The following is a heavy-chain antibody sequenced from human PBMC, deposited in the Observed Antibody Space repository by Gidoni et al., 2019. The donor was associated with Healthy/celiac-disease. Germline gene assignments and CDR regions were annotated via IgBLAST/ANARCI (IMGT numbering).Heavy chain of an antibody. Sequence: QVQLVQSGAEVKKPGASVKVSCKASGYNFTSYDINWVRQATGQGLEWMGWMNPNSGNTGYAQKFQGRVTMTRNTSISTAYMELSSLRSEDTAVYYCACVGAGGGLYYYGMDVWGQGTTVTVSS. CDR1: GYNFTSYD. V-gene: IGHV1-8*01. CDR3: ACVGAGGGLYYYGMDV. D-gene: IGHD3-16*01. J-gene: IGHJ6*02. CDR2: MNPNSGNT.